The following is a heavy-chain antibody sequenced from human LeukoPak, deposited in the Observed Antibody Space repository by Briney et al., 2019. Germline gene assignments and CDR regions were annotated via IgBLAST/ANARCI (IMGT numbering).Heavy chain of an antibody. V-gene: IGHV3-53*01. CDR2: IYNGGSI. CDR1: GFTVSNNY. D-gene: IGHD4-17*01. CDR3: ILTTVTTSVEY. Sequence: GGSLRLSCAASGFTVSNNYMSWVRQTPGKGLEWVSVIYNGGSIHYADSVKGRFTISIDNSKNTVYLQMNSLRAEDTAFYYCILTTVTTSVEYWGQGTLVTVSS. J-gene: IGHJ4*02.